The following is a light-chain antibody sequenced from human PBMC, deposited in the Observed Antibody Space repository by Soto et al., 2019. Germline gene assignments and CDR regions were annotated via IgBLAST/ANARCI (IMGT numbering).Light chain of an antibody. Sequence: QSALTQPPSASGSPGQSVTISCTGTSSDVGDYSYVSWYQHHPGKAPKLIIYEVNKRPSGVPDRFSGSKSGTTASLTVSGLQADDGADYYCTSYTSINTLDVVFGGGTKVTVL. J-gene: IGLJ2*01. CDR2: EVN. CDR1: SSDVGDYSY. V-gene: IGLV2-8*01. CDR3: TSYTSINTLDVV.